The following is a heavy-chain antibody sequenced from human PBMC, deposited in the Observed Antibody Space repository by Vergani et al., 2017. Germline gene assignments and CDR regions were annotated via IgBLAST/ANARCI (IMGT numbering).Heavy chain of an antibody. CDR3: ARGYGILTGYPNYYYGMDV. CDR1: GFTFSSYW. D-gene: IGHD3-9*01. J-gene: IGHJ6*02. V-gene: IGHV3-7*01. Sequence: EVQLVESGGGLVQPGGSLRLSCAASGFTFSSYWMSWVRQAPGKGLEWVANIKQEGSEKYYVDSVKGRFTISRDNAKNSLYLQMNSLRAEDTAVYYCARGYGILTGYPNYYYGMDVWGQGTTVTVSS. CDR2: IKQEGSEK.